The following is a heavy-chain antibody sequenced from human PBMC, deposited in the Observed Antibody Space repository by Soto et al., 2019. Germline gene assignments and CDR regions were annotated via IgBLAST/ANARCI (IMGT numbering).Heavy chain of an antibody. CDR1: GFSLSTSGVG. J-gene: IGHJ5*02. CDR3: AYFIWYNWNYTGFDP. CDR2: IYWDDDK. V-gene: IGHV2-5*02. Sequence: SGPTLVNPTQTLTLTFTFSGFSLSTSGVGVGWIRQPPGKALEWLALIYWDDDKRYSPSLKSRLNITKDTSKNQVVLTMTNMGPVDTATYFCAYFIWYNWNYTGFDPWGQGSLVTVSS. D-gene: IGHD1-7*01.